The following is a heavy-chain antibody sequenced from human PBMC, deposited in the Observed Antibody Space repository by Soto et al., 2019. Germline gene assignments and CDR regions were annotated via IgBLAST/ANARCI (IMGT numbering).Heavy chain of an antibody. CDR3: ARGISKYSSWYEPHTWFDA. J-gene: IGHJ5*02. Sequence: SETLSLTSHVSGGPINSPDYYWTWIHQSPGKGLEWIGYLYFNGGTQYNPSLRTPISMSLDTSKKHFSLKMRSVTGADTAVYYCARGISKYSSWYEPHTWFDAWGQGALVTVSS. CDR1: GGPINSPDYY. V-gene: IGHV4-30-4*01. D-gene: IGHD6-13*01. CDR2: LYFNGGT.